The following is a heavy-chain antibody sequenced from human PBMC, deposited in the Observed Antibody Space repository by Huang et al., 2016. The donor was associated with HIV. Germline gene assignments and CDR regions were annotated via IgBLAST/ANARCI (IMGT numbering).Heavy chain of an antibody. D-gene: IGHD2-21*02. Sequence: QLQLQESGPGLVKPSETLSLTCTVSGVSISNSRYYWGWIRQPPGKGLEYIGSIYYSGSTYYNPSLKSRITAVYYCSRQDEKGYCAGDYSNHYYFGLDVWGHGTTVTVS. J-gene: IGHJ6*02. CDR3: V. CDR1: GVSISNSRYY. CDR2: IYYSGST. V-gene: IGHV4-39*01.